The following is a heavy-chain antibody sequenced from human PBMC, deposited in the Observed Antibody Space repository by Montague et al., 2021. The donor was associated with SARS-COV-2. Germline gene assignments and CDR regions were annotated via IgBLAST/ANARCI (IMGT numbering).Heavy chain of an antibody. CDR1: GGSISPYY. V-gene: IGHV4-59*01. J-gene: IGHJ3*01. D-gene: IGHD3-22*01. CDR2: ISYSGHT. Sequence: SETLSLTCTVSGGSISPYYWSWIRQPPGKGLEWIGDISYSGHTNYNPSLKSRVTISVDTSKNQFSLTLSSLAAADTAIYYCARDSRLCGVGCYDDIFDRWGQGTVVTVSS. CDR3: ARDSRLCGVGCYDDIFDR.